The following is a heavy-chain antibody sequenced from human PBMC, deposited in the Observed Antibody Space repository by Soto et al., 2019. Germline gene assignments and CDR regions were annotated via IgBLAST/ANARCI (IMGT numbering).Heavy chain of an antibody. V-gene: IGHV4-30-2*01. CDR3: AREMTIFGVAPGGGVDV. Sequence: PSENLSLTCAVSGGSINTFDFSWSWIRQPPGRGLEWIGSIYQSGRTYYIPSLKSRVTMSLEKSKNQFSLKINSVVAADTAIYYCAREMTIFGVAPGGGVDVWGQGTTVTVSS. J-gene: IGHJ6*02. D-gene: IGHD3-3*01. CDR1: GGSINTFDFS. CDR2: IYQSGRT.